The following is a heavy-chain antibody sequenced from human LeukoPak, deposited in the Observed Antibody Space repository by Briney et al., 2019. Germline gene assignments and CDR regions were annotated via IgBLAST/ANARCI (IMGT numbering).Heavy chain of an antibody. V-gene: IGHV1-18*04. D-gene: IGHD2-15*01. CDR3: ASGEVGVVYRAGGRYYYYYHAMDV. J-gene: IGHJ6*02. Sequence: ASVYVSCMGSGYTPSNHAPSWVRQAPGQGLEWVGWISADNGNTNHAHKFQGRVSLTTDTSTSTAYMELRSLRSDDTAVYYCASGEVGVVYRAGGRYYYYYHAMDVWGQGTTVTVSS. CDR2: ISADNGNT. CDR1: GYTPSNHA.